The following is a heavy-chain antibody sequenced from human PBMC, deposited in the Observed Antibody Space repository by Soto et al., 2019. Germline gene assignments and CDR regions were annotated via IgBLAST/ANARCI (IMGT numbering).Heavy chain of an antibody. CDR2: ISDTGRTI. J-gene: IGHJ5*02. D-gene: IGHD3-16*01. CDR1: GVDFRGSY. CDR3: AVFKEGNILCLRWLDP. Sequence: AGGSLRLSCVASGVDFRGSYMNWVRQAPGKGLEWISYISDTGRTIHYADSLKRPFVISRDNSKDSCYLQINDLIPDDTAAYDCAVFKEGNILCLRWLDPWGRVTRGIFSS. V-gene: IGHV3-11*01.